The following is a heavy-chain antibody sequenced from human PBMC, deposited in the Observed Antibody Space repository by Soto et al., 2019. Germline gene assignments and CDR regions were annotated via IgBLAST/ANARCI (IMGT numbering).Heavy chain of an antibody. CDR2: VFHTGRT. Sequence: PWETLSLTCVVSCDSLITNNWWSWVRQPPGKGLEWIGEVFHTGRTNFNPSLKSRVTMSIDTSKNQFSLQLTSVTAADTAIYYCARDAAVPGESDRFDYWGQGALVTVSS. CDR3: ARDAAVPGESDRFDY. J-gene: IGHJ4*02. V-gene: IGHV4-4*02. CDR1: CDSLITNNW. D-gene: IGHD6-19*01.